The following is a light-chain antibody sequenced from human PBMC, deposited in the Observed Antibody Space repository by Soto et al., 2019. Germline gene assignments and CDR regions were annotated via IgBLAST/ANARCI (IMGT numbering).Light chain of an antibody. CDR2: DAS. CDR3: QQRNSWPRT. CDR1: QSISSD. J-gene: IGKJ1*01. Sequence: IVLTQSPATLYLYPGERATVSCRASQSISSDLAWYQQKPGQAPRLLIYDASNSATGIPARFSGSGSGTDFTLTISSLEPEDFAVYYCQQRNSWPRTFGQGTKVDIK. V-gene: IGKV3-11*01.